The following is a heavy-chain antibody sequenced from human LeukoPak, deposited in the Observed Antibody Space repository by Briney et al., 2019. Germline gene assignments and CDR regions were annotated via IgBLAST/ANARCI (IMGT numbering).Heavy chain of an antibody. J-gene: IGHJ4*02. V-gene: IGHV1-8*01. Sequence: ASVKVSCKASGYTFTSYDINWVRQATGQGLEWMGWMNPNSGNTGYAQKFQGRVTMTWNTSISTAYMELSSLRSEDTAVYYRARGRRIVGATWYYWGQGTLVTVSS. D-gene: IGHD1-26*01. CDR2: MNPNSGNT. CDR3: ARGRRIVGATWYY. CDR1: GYTFTSYD.